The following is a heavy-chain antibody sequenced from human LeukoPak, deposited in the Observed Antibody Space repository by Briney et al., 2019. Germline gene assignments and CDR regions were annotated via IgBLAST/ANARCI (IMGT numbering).Heavy chain of an antibody. CDR2: IYYSGST. Sequence: SETLSLTCTVSGGSISSYYWSWIRQPPGKGLEWIGYIYYSGSTNYNPSLKSRVTISVDTSKNQFSLKLSSVTAADTAVYYCARDTAGSRIFDYWGQGTLVTVSS. J-gene: IGHJ4*02. CDR1: GGSISSYY. V-gene: IGHV4-59*01. CDR3: ARDTAGSRIFDY. D-gene: IGHD2/OR15-2a*01.